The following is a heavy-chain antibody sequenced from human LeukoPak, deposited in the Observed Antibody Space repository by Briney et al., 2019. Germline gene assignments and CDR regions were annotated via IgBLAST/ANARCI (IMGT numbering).Heavy chain of an antibody. CDR1: RFAFSNAW. CDR2: IKSKTDGGTT. J-gene: IGHJ2*01. CDR3: TTAGYSGYDYCGL. D-gene: IGHD5-12*01. Sequence: GGSLRLSCAASRFAFSNAWMSWVRQAPGKGLEWVGRIKSKTDGGTTDYAAPVKGRFTISRDDSKNTLYLQMNSLKTEDTAVYYCTTAGYSGYDYCGLWGRGTLVTVSS. V-gene: IGHV3-15*01.